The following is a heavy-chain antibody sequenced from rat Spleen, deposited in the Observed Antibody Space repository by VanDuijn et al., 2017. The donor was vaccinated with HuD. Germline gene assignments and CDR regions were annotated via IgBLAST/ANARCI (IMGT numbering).Heavy chain of an antibody. D-gene: IGHD1-1*01. CDR2: ITYDVTTT. J-gene: IGHJ4*01. CDR3: ARHGGYYNGDYLMDA. Sequence: EVQLVESGGGLVQPGRSMKLSCAASGFTFSNYDMAWVRQAPTKGLEWVASITYDVTTTYYRDFVKGRFTISRDNAKSTLYLQMDSLRSEDTATYYCARHGGYYNGDYLMDAWGQGASVTVSS. V-gene: IGHV5-25*01. CDR1: GFTFSNYD.